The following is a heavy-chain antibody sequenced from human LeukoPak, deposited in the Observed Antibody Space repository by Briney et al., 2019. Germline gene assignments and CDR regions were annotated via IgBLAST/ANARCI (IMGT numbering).Heavy chain of an antibody. CDR3: ARTSTFGAFDI. CDR2: TSYDGSNK. J-gene: IGHJ3*02. CDR1: GFTFSSYA. D-gene: IGHD3-10*01. V-gene: IGHV3-30-3*01. Sequence: GRSLRLSCAASGFTFSSYAMHWVRQAPGKGLEWVAVTSYDGSNKYYADSVKGRFTISRDNSKNTLYLQMNSLRAEDTTVYYCARTSTFGAFDIWGQGTMVTVSS.